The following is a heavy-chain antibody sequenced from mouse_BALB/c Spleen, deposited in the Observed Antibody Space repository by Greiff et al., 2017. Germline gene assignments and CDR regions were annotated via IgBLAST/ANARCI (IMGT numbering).Heavy chain of an antibody. CDR3: ARKIPFAY. CDR1: GFSLTDYG. V-gene: IGHV2-6-5*01. Sequence: QVQLKESGPGLVAPSQSLSITCTVSGFSLTDYGVSWIRQPPGKGLEWLGVIWGGGSTYYNAAFISRLSISKDNSKSQVFFKMNSLQANDTAIYYCARKIPFAYWGQGTLVTVSA. CDR2: IWGGGST. J-gene: IGHJ3*01.